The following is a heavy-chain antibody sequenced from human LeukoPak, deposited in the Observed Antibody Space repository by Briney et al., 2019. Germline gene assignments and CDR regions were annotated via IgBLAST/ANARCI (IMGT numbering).Heavy chain of an antibody. CDR3: SRESGAFCPFGY. V-gene: IGHV4-4*02. J-gene: IGHJ4*02. D-gene: IGHD1-26*01. Sequence: PSETLSLTCDVSGGSISSTNWWSWLRQPPGQGLEWIGEISLTGETNYNPSLNGRVTMSLDKSRNQLSLKLTSVTAADTAIYYYSRESGAFCPFGYWGQGTLVIVPP. CDR2: ISLTGET. CDR1: GGSISSTNW.